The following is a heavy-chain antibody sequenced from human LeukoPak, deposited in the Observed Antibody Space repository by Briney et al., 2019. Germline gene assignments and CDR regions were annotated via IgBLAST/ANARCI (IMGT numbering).Heavy chain of an antibody. J-gene: IGHJ4*02. CDR2: IYYSGST. CDR3: ARYLPNFDY. V-gene: IGHV4-39*01. CDR1: GGSISSSSYY. Sequence: SETLSLTCTVSGGSISSSSYYWGWIRQPPGKGLEWIGSIYYSGSTYYNPSLKSRVTISVDTSKNQFSLKLSSVTAADTAVYYCARYLPNFDYWGQGTLVTVSS.